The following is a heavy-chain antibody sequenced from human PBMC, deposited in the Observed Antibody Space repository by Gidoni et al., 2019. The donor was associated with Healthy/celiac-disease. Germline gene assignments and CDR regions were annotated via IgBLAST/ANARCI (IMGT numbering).Heavy chain of an antibody. CDR2: ISGSGGST. J-gene: IGHJ4*02. V-gene: IGHV3-23*01. CDR3: AKAQTRGYYDFWSGSTYFDY. D-gene: IGHD3-3*01. CDR1: GFTFSSYA. Sequence: EVQLLESGGGLVQPGGSLRLSCAASGFTFSSYAMSWVRQAPGKGLEWVSAISGSGGSTYYADSVKGRFTISRDNSKNTLYLQMNSLRAEDTAVYYCAKAQTRGYYDFWSGSTYFDYWGQGTLVTVSS.